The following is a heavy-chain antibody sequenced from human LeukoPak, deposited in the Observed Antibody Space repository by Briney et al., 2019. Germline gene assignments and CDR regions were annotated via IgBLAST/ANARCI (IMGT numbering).Heavy chain of an antibody. CDR1: EVTVTSNY. D-gene: IGHD2-15*01. CDR2: ISSGRTYT. V-gene: IGHV3-21*01. Sequence: GGSLRLSCAASEVTVTSNYLSWVRQAPGKGLEWVSFISSGRTYTYYADSVKGRFTISRDNAKNSLYLQMNSLTVEDTAVYYCARDDRQLLQNYFDNWGQGTLVTVSS. J-gene: IGHJ4*02. CDR3: ARDDRQLLQNYFDN.